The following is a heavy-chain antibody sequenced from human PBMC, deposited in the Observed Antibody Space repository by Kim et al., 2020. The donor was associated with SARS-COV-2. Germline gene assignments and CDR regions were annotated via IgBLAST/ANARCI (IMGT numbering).Heavy chain of an antibody. D-gene: IGHD2-2*02. CDR1: GYTFTGYY. J-gene: IGHJ5*02. CDR3: ARVRLGYCISTSCYNVWFDR. CDR2: INPNSGGT. V-gene: IGHV1-2*04. Sequence: ASVKVSCKASGYTFTGYYMHWVRQAPGQGLEWMGWINPNSGGTNYAQKFQGWVTMTRDTSISTAYMELSRLRSDDTAVYYCARVRLGYCISTSCYNVWFDRWSQRTLVTVSS.